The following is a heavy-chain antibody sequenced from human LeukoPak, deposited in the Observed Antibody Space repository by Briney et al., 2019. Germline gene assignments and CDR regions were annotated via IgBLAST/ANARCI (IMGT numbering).Heavy chain of an antibody. CDR3: ASFNSGYRYFDY. V-gene: IGHV4-31*03. Sequence: PSETLSLTCTVSGGSISSGDYYWSWIRQHPGKGLEWIGYTYYSGSTYYNPSLKSRVTISVDTSKNQFSLKLSSVTAADTAVYYCASFNSGYRYFDYWGQGTLVTVSS. CDR1: GGSISSGDYY. J-gene: IGHJ4*02. D-gene: IGHD3-22*01. CDR2: TYYSGST.